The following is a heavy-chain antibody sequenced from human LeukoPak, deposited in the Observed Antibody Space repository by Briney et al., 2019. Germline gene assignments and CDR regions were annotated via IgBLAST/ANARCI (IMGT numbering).Heavy chain of an antibody. Sequence: SGGSLRLSCTPSGFTFSNFWMGWVRQAPGKGLEWVANIKQDETEKFYLGSVKGRFTISRDNAKNTLFLQMNSLKVEDTAVYYCVGDRELYRWGQGTLVTVPS. CDR2: IKQDETEK. D-gene: IGHD1-7*01. J-gene: IGHJ4*02. CDR1: GFTFSNFW. CDR3: VGDRELYR. V-gene: IGHV3-7*01.